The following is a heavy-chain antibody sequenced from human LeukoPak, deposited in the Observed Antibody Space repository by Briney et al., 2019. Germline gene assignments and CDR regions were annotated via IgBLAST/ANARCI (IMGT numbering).Heavy chain of an antibody. J-gene: IGHJ5*02. D-gene: IGHD5-12*01. Sequence: PGGSLRLSCAASGFTFSSYAMSWVRQAPGKGLEGFSAISGSGGSTYYADSMKGRFTISRDNSKNTLYLQMNSLRAEDTAVYYCAKAGGYDSPGAWFDPWGQGTLVTVSS. V-gene: IGHV3-23*01. CDR2: ISGSGGST. CDR3: AKAGGYDSPGAWFDP. CDR1: GFTFSSYA.